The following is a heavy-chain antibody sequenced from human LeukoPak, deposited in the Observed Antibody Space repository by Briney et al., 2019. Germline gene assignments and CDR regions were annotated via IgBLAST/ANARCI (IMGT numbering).Heavy chain of an antibody. CDR3: ARHSGQWLG. V-gene: IGHV4-39*01. CDR2: IYYSGST. CDR1: GGSISSSSYY. J-gene: IGHJ4*02. Sequence: PSETLSLTCTVSGGSISSSSYYWGWVRQPPGKGLGWMVSIYYSGSTYYNPSLKSRVTISVDTSKNQFSLKLSSVTAADTAVYYCARHSGQWLGWGQGTLVTVSS. D-gene: IGHD6-19*01.